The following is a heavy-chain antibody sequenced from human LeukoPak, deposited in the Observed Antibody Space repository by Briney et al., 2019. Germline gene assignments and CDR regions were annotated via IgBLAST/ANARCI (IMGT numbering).Heavy chain of an antibody. CDR2: INPSGGST. CDR1: GYTFTSYY. CDR3: ARGPRDYYYMDV. J-gene: IGHJ6*03. V-gene: IGHV1-46*01. Sequence: ASVKVSCKASGYTFTSYYMYWVRQAPGQGLEWMGIINPSGGSTSYAQKFQGRVTMTRDMSTSTVYMELSSPRSEDTAVYYCARGPRDYYYMDVWGKGTTVTVSS.